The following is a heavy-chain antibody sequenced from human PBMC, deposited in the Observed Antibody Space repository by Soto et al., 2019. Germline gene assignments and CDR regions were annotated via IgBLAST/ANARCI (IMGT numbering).Heavy chain of an antibody. D-gene: IGHD3-10*01. CDR3: AKGISIWFGELFTPYYYYYGMDV. Sequence: GGSLRLSCVASGLTFSSYAMSWVRQAPGKGLEWVSAISGSGGSTYYADSVKGRLTISRVNSKNTVYLQMNSLRAEDTDVYYCAKGISIWFGELFTPYYYYYGMDVWGQGTTVTVSS. CDR2: ISGSGGST. CDR1: GLTFSSYA. J-gene: IGHJ6*02. V-gene: IGHV3-23*01.